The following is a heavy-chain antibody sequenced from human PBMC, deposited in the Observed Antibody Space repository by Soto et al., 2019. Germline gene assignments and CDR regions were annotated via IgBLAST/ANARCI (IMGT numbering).Heavy chain of an antibody. CDR2: IIPIFGAA. CDR1: GGTFSRYG. J-gene: IGHJ1*01. CDR3: ASDEGKQQLGAEYFQH. Sequence: QVQLVQSGAEVKKPGSSVKVSCKASGGTFSRYGISWVRQAPGQGLQWMGGIIPIFGAANYGQKFQGRVTITADESTSTAYMEMSSLTSEDTAVYYCASDEGKQQLGAEYFQHLGQGTLVIVSS. D-gene: IGHD6-13*01. V-gene: IGHV1-69*01.